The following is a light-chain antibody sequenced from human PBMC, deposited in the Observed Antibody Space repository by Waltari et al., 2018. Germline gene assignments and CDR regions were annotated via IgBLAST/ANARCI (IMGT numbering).Light chain of an antibody. J-gene: IGLJ1*01. CDR3: SSYTSSITFGYV. CDR1: SSDVGGYNY. Sequence: QSALTQPASVSGSPGQSITISCTGTSSDVGGYNYVSWYQQHPGKAPKLMNYDVSKLPSGVSNRDSGYKSCNTASLTIFLLQAEDEADYYCSSYTSSITFGYVFGTGTKVTVL. V-gene: IGLV2-14*01. CDR2: DVS.